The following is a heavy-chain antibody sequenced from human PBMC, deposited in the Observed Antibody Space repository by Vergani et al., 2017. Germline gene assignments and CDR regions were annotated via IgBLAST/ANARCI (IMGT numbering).Heavy chain of an antibody. CDR1: GFTFKNFG. D-gene: IGHD4-11*01. CDR2: ISGRGDDT. V-gene: IGHV3-23*01. J-gene: IGHJ5*02. Sequence: EVRLSESGGGLVPPGGSLRLSCVASGFTFKNFGMDWVRQAPGQGLEWISTISGRGDDTYFADSVKGRFTVSRDNSKNSLFLQLNSLRTEDTGVYYCARLAYCNSEEAFNYRPFVPWCLGILVTVSA. CDR3: ARLAYCNSEEAFNYRPFVP.